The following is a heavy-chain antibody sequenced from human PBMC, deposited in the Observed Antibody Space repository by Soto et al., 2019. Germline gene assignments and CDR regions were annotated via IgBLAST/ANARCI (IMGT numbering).Heavy chain of an antibody. Sequence: SQTLSLTCTVSGGSISRGGYYWSWIRQHPGKGLEWIGYIYYSGSTYYNPSLKSRVTISVDTSKNPFSLKLSSVTAADTAVYYCARGYYFWSGVTEGLLDSCSQGTLDTVSS. V-gene: IGHV4-31*03. J-gene: IGHJ5*01. CDR1: GGSISRGGYY. CDR2: IYYSGST. D-gene: IGHD3-3*01. CDR3: ARGYYFWSGVTEGLLDS.